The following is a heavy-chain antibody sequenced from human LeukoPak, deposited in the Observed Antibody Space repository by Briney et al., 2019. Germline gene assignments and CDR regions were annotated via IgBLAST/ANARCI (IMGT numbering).Heavy chain of an antibody. V-gene: IGHV3-64D*06. J-gene: IGHJ6*02. Sequence: GGSLRLSCLASGFTFSSYAMHWVRQAPGKGLEYVSAISSNGGSTYYADSVKGRFTISRDNSKHTLYLQMSRLRAEDTAMYYCVNGYSSGWCNYWNYYGMDVWGQGTTVTVSS. D-gene: IGHD6-19*01. CDR1: GFTFSSYA. CDR3: VNGYSSGWCNYWNYYGMDV. CDR2: ISSNGGST.